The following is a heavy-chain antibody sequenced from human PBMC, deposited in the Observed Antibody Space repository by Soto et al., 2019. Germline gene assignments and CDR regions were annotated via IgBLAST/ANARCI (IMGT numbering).Heavy chain of an antibody. V-gene: IGHV4-30-4*01. CDR3: ARVEPHDYEGCLFDY. CDR2: IYYSGST. D-gene: IGHD4-17*01. J-gene: IGHJ4*02. Sequence: QVQLQESGPGLVKPSQTLSLTCTVSGGSISSGDYYWSWIRQPPGKGLEWIGYIYYSGSTYYNPSLKSRVTITVDTSKNQFSLKLSSVTAADTAVYYCARVEPHDYEGCLFDYWGQGTLVTVSS. CDR1: GGSISSGDYY.